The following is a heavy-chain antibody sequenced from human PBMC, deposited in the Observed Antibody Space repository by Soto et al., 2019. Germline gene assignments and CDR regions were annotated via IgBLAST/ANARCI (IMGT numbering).Heavy chain of an antibody. CDR3: ARGLMVYAIGY. Sequence: GASVKVSCKASRYTFSSYAMHWVRQAHGQRLEWMGWINAGNGNTKYSQKFQGRVTITRDTSASTAYMELSSLRSEDTAVYYCARGLMVYAIGYWGQGTLVTVS. CDR2: INAGNGNT. D-gene: IGHD2-8*01. CDR1: RYTFSSYA. J-gene: IGHJ4*02. V-gene: IGHV1-3*01.